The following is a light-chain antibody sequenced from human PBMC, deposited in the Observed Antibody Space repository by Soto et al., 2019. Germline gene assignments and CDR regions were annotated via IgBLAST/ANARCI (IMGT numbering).Light chain of an antibody. CDR2: GAS. V-gene: IGKV3-20*01. Sequence: EIVLTQSPGTLSLSPGERATLSCRASQSVSSSYLAWYQQKPGQAPRLHIYGASSRATGIPDRFSGSGSGTDFTLTISRLEPEDFAVYYCQQYGSSPLMYTFGQGTKLEIK. CDR3: QQYGSSPLMYT. J-gene: IGKJ2*01. CDR1: QSVSSSY.